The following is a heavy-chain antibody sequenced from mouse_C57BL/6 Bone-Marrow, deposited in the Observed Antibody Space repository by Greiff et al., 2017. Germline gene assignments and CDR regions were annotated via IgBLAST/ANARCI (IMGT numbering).Heavy chain of an antibody. D-gene: IGHD2-13*01. CDR1: GYTFTSYG. CDR2: IYPRSGNT. J-gene: IGHJ2*01. V-gene: IGHV1-81*01. CDR3: TLLWCSDYDY. Sequence: QVQLQESGAELVRPGASVKLSCKASGYTFTSYGISWVKQRPGQGLEWIGEIYPRSGNTNYNEKFKGKATLTADKSSSTAYMQLRSLTSEDSAVYCGTLLWCSDYDYWGQGTTLTVSS.